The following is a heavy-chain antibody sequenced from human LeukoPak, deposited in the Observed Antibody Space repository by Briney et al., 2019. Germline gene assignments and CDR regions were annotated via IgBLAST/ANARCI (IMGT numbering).Heavy chain of an antibody. J-gene: IGHJ4*02. CDR1: GFTFSSYA. D-gene: IGHD2-2*02. CDR3: VRYTDSSYPD. Sequence: GGSLRLSCAASGFTFSSYAMHWVRQAPGKGLEWVAVISYDGSNKYYADSVKGRFTISRDNSKSTLYLQMSSLRPEDTAVYYCVRYTDSSYPDWGQGTLVTVSS. V-gene: IGHV3-30*14. CDR2: ISYDGSNK.